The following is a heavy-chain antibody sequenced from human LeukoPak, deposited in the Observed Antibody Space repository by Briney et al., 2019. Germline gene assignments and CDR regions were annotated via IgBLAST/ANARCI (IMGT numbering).Heavy chain of an antibody. CDR2: IIPIFGTA. D-gene: IGHD5-18*01. CDR1: GGTFSSYA. J-gene: IGHJ6*03. V-gene: IGHV1-69*05. Sequence: SVKVSCKASGGTFSSYAISWVRQAPGQGLEWMGGIIPIFGTANYAQKFQGRVTITTDESTSTAYMALSSLRSEDTAVYYCARDPGGYSYGYGLYYMDVWGKGTTVTVSS. CDR3: ARDPGGYSYGYGLYYMDV.